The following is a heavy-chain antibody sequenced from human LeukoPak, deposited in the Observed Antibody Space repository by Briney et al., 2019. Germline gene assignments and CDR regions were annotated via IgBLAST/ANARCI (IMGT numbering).Heavy chain of an antibody. CDR1: GGSISSGDYY. D-gene: IGHD3-22*01. CDR2: IYYSGST. CDR3: AREAYDSSGSRAFDI. J-gene: IGHJ3*02. V-gene: IGHV4-30-4*01. Sequence: SETLSLTCTVSGGSISSGDYYWSWIRQPPGKGLGRIGYIYYSGSTYYNPSLKSRVTISVDTSKNQFSLKLSSVTAADTAVYYCAREAYDSSGSRAFDIWGQGTMVTVSS.